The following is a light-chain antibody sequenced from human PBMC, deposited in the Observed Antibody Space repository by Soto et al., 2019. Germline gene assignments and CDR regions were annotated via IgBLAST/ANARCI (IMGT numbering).Light chain of an antibody. CDR3: QQRSNWVIT. CDR1: QSVSSNY. Sequence: EIVLTQSPGTLSLSPGGRATLSCRASQSVSSNYVAWYQQKPGQAPRLLIYGASNRATGIPARFSGSGSGTDFTLTISSLEPEDFAVYYCQQRSNWVITFGQGTRLEI. V-gene: IGKV3D-20*02. CDR2: GAS. J-gene: IGKJ5*01.